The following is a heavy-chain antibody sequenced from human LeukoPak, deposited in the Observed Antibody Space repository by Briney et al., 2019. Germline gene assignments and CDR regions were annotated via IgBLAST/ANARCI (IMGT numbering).Heavy chain of an antibody. Sequence: SVKVSCKASGGTFGSYAISWVRQAPGQGLEWMGGIIPIFGTANYAQKFQGRVTITADKSTSTAYMELSSLRSEDTAVYYCARTRERGREGSYHFDYWGQGTLVTVSS. CDR3: ARTRERGREGSYHFDY. J-gene: IGHJ4*02. CDR1: GGTFGSYA. V-gene: IGHV1-69*06. D-gene: IGHD3-16*02. CDR2: IIPIFGTA.